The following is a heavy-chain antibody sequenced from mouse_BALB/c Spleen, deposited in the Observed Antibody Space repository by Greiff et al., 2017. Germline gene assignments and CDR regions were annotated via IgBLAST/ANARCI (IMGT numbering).Heavy chain of an antibody. D-gene: IGHD1-1*01. V-gene: IGHV5-15*02. CDR1: GFTFSDYG. CDR3: ARDGYYGSSYDWYFDV. J-gene: IGHJ1*01. Sequence: EVQLQESGGGLVQPGGSRKLSCAASGFTFSDYGMAWVRQAPGKGPEWVAFISNLAYSIYYADTVTGRFTISRENAKNTLYLEMSSLRSEDTAMYYCARDGYYGSSYDWYFDVWGAGTTVTDSS. CDR2: ISNLAYSI.